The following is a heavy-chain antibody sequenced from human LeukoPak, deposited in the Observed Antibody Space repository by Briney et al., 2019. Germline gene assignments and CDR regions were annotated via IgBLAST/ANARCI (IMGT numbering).Heavy chain of an antibody. CDR1: GFTFSNYA. CDR3: AKDYYYDPVDAFDV. J-gene: IGHJ3*01. D-gene: IGHD3-22*01. V-gene: IGHV3-23*01. Sequence: GGSLRLSCAASGFTFSNYAMSWVRQAPGKGLEWVSTISVSGSSTYYADSVKARFIISRDSSKSTLYLQMNSLRVEDTALYYCAKDYYYDPVDAFDVWGHGTMVTVSS. CDR2: ISVSGSST.